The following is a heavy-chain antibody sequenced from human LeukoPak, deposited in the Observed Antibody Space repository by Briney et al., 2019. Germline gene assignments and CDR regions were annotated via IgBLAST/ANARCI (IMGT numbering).Heavy chain of an antibody. J-gene: IGHJ3*02. CDR2: IYYSRST. CDR1: GGSISSYY. CDR3: ASVDCSSTSCYWAFDI. Sequence: SETLSLTCTVSGGSISSYYWSWIRQPPGKGLEWIGYIYYSRSTYYNPSLKSRVTISVDRSKNQFSLKLSSVTAADTAVYYCASVDCSSTSCYWAFDIWGQGTMVTVSS. V-gene: IGHV4-59*12. D-gene: IGHD2-2*01.